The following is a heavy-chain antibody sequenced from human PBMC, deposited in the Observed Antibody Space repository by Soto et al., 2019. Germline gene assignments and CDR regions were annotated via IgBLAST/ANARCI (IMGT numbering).Heavy chain of an antibody. CDR1: GGAVSDKTYY. Sequence: SETLSLTCSVSGGAVSDKTYYWSWIRQPPGKRLEWIGYVYYSGTTNYNPSLKSRVTISVDLSKNRFSLRLSSVTTADTALYYCARTTAVPNTLRSRYFFDYWGQGTLVTVSS. V-gene: IGHV4-61*01. D-gene: IGHD4-17*01. CDR2: VYYSGTT. CDR3: ARTTAVPNTLRSRYFFDY. J-gene: IGHJ4*02.